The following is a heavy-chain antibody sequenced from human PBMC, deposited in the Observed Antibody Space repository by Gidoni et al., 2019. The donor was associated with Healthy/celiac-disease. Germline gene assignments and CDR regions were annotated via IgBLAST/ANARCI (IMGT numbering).Heavy chain of an antibody. CDR3: ARDGKITGTTSAYYYYYGMDV. CDR1: GYTFRSYS. Sequence: EVQLVEAGGGLGKPGGSLRLSWAATGYTFRSYSMNWVRQAPGKGLGWVSSISSSISYIYYADSVNGRFTISRDNAKNSLYLQMTSLRAEDTAVYYCARDGKITGTTSAYYYYYGMDVWGQGTTVTVSS. CDR2: ISSSISYI. J-gene: IGHJ6*02. D-gene: IGHD1-20*01. V-gene: IGHV3-21*01.